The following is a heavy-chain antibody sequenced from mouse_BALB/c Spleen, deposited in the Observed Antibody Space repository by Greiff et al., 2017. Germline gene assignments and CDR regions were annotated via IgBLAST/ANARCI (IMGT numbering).Heavy chain of an antibody. Sequence: QVQLKESGPGLVAPSQSLSISCTVSGFSLTGYGVNWVRQPPGKGLEWLGMIWGDGSTDYNSALISRLSISKENSKSQVFLKMNSLQTDDTARYYCARDREVRDYAMDYWGQGTSVTVSS. CDR1: GFSLTGYG. D-gene: IGHD2-14*01. V-gene: IGHV2-6-7*01. J-gene: IGHJ4*01. CDR2: IWGDGST. CDR3: ARDREVRDYAMDY.